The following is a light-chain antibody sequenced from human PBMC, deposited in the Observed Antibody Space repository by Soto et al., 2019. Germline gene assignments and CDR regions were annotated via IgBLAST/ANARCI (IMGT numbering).Light chain of an antibody. CDR2: EVS. CDR1: SSDVGGYNY. CDR3: TSYTSNNSRV. J-gene: IGLJ1*01. V-gene: IGLV2-14*01. Sequence: QSVLTQPGSVSGSPGQSITISCTGTSSDVGGYNYVSWYQQHQGKAPKLMIYEVSNRPSGVSHRFSGSKSGNTASLTISELQAEDEADYYCTSYTSNNSRVFGTGTKVTVL.